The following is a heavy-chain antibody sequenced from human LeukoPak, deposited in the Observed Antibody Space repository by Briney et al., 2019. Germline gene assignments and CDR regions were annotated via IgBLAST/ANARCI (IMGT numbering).Heavy chain of an antibody. CDR3: ASLDTAVERGYYYYYMDV. V-gene: IGHV3-7*01. CDR2: IKQDGSEK. J-gene: IGHJ6*03. Sequence: GGSLRLSCAASGFTFSSYSMNWVRQAPGKGLEWVANIKQDGSEKYYVDSVKGRFTISRDNAKNSLYLQMNSLRAEDTAVYYCASLDTAVERGYYYYYMDVWGKGTTVTVSS. D-gene: IGHD5-18*01. CDR1: GFTFSSYS.